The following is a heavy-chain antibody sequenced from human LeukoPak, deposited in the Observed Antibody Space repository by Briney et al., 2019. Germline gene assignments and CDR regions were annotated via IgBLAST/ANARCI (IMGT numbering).Heavy chain of an antibody. Sequence: SETLSLTCTVSGYSISRGYYWGWIRQPPGKGLEWIGSIYHSGSTHYNPSLKSRVTISVDTSKNQFSLKLNSVTAADTAVYYCARSGDSSGYDPPFDYWGQGTLVTVSS. CDR3: ARSGDSSGYDPPFDY. V-gene: IGHV4-38-2*02. D-gene: IGHD3-22*01. CDR2: IYHSGST. CDR1: GYSISRGYY. J-gene: IGHJ4*02.